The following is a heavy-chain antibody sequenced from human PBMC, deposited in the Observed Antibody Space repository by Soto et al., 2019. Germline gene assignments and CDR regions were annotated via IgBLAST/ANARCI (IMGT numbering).Heavy chain of an antibody. V-gene: IGHV3-30-3*01. CDR2: ISYDATTK. D-gene: IGHD1-26*01. J-gene: IGHJ4*02. CDR3: SRDPLVGAPDYFDY. CDR1: GFTFSSYP. Sequence: QVQLVESGGGVIQPGRSLRLSCAASGFTFSSYPLHWVRQAPGKGLEWVAVISYDATTKYHADSVKGRFTISRDNSKNTLYLQMNSLRDEDTAVYYCSRDPLVGAPDYFDYWGQGTLVTVS.